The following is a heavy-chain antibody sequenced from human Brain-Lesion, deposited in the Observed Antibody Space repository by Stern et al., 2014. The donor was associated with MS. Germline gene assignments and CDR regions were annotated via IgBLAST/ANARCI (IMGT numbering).Heavy chain of an antibody. CDR3: ARDQRGITIFGVVTDYYYLGMDV. D-gene: IGHD3-3*01. J-gene: IGHJ6*02. CDR1: GYIFTGYY. V-gene: IGHV1-2*02. Sequence: VQLGEYGAEVKKPGASVKVSCKTSGYIFTGYYIHWVRQAPGQGLEWMAWINPNTGGTKYAQKFQGRVTMSRDTSISTAYVELSSLTSDDTAVYYCARDQRGITIFGVVTDYYYLGMDVWGQGTTVTVSS. CDR2: INPNTGGT.